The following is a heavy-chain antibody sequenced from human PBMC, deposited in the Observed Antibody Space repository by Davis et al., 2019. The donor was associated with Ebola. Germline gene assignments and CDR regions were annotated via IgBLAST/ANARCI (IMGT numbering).Heavy chain of an antibody. CDR3: ASIVVVPAAIPSPYMDV. J-gene: IGHJ6*03. D-gene: IGHD2-2*01. CDR1: GGSISSYY. V-gene: IGHV4-59*08. CDR2: IYYSGST. Sequence: PSETLSLTCTVSGGSISSYYWSWIRQPPGKGLEWIGYIYYSGSTYYNPSLKSRVTISVDTSKNQFSLKLSSVTAADTAVYYCASIVVVPAAIPSPYMDVWGKGTTVTVSS.